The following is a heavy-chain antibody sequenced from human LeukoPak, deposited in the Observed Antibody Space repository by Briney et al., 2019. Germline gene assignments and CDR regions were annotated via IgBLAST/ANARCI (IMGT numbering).Heavy chain of an antibody. V-gene: IGHV4-61*09. CDR2: IYASGNT. Sequence: SETLSLTCTVSGGSISSSSYYWGWIRQPAGKGLEWIGHIYASGNTKYNPSLKSRVTISLDVSKNHVSLNLTSVTAADTAVYYCARDRYSAYDFSYWGQGALVTVSS. J-gene: IGHJ4*02. CDR1: GGSISSSSYY. CDR3: ARDRYSAYDFSY. D-gene: IGHD5-12*01.